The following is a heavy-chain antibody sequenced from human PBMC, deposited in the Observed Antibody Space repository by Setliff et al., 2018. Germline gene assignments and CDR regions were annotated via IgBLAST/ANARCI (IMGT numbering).Heavy chain of an antibody. Sequence: PSETLSLTCTVSGGSISSYYWSWIRQPAGKGLEWIGRIYTSGSTNYNPSPKRRVTMSVDTSKNQFSLKLSSVTAADTAVYYCARVSTVTTWPYYYYMDVWGKGTTVTVSS. CDR2: IYTSGST. CDR1: GGSISSYY. J-gene: IGHJ6*03. D-gene: IGHD4-4*01. CDR3: ARVSTVTTWPYYYYMDV. V-gene: IGHV4-4*07.